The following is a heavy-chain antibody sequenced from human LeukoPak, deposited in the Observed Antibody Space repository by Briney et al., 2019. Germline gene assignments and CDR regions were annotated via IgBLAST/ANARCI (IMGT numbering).Heavy chain of an antibody. CDR2: ITPSVDTT. J-gene: IGHJ4*02. Sequence: ASVKVSCKASGYTFTNYLLHWVRQAPGQGLEWVGRITPSVDTTNYAQKFRDRVTMTRDTSTSTVYMELSSLRSEDAAVYHCVREESGGYFDYWGQGTLVTVSS. V-gene: IGHV1-46*01. D-gene: IGHD2-8*02. CDR1: GYTFTNYL. CDR3: VREESGGYFDY.